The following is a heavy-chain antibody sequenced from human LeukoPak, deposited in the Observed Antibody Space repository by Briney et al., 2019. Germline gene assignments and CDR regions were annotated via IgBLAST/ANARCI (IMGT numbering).Heavy chain of an antibody. CDR2: IYYSGST. J-gene: IGHJ3*02. CDR3: ARGPGIPNWNYAGSLGAFDI. CDR1: GGSISSYY. D-gene: IGHD1-7*01. V-gene: IGHV4-59*01. Sequence: SETLSLTCTVSGGSISSYYWSWIRQPPGKGLEWIGYIYYSGSTNYNPSLKSRVTISVDTSKNQFSLKLSSVTAADTAVYYCARGPGIPNWNYAGSLGAFDIWGQGTMVTVSS.